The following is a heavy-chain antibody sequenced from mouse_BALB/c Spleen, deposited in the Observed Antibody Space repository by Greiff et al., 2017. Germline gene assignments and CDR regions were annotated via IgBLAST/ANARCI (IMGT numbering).Heavy chain of an antibody. J-gene: IGHJ3*01. CDR3: ARDLTFAY. Sequence: EVKVEESGGGLVKPGGSLKLSCAASGFTFSDYYMYWVRQTPEKRLEWVATISDGGSYTYYPDSVKGRFTISRDNAKNNLYLQMSSLKSEDTAMYYCARDLTFAYWGQGTLVTVSA. V-gene: IGHV5-4*02. CDR1: GFTFSDYY. CDR2: ISDGGSYT.